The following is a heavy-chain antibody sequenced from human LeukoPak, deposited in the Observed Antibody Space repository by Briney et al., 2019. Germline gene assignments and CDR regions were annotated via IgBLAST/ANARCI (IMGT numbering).Heavy chain of an antibody. V-gene: IGHV3-30*04. CDR2: ISYDGSNK. D-gene: IGHD6-19*01. CDR3: ARHFYRSGWYNRSPFDY. J-gene: IGHJ4*02. CDR1: GFTFSSYA. Sequence: GGSLRLSCAASGFTFSSYAMHWVRQAPGKGLEWVAVISYDGSNKYYADSVKGRFTISRDNSKNTLYLQMNSLRAEDTAVYYCARHFYRSGWYNRSPFDYWGQGTLVTVSS.